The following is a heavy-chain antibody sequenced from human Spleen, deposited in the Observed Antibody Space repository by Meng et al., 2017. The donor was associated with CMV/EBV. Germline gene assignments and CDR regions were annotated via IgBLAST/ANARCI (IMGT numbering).Heavy chain of an antibody. Sequence: GESLKISCAASGFTFSSYAMHWVRQAPGKGLEWVAVISYDGSNKYYADSVKGRFTISRDNSKNSLYLQMNSLRAEDTAVYYCARCEGYYDFWRTDYGMDVWGQGTTVTVSS. CDR3: ARCEGYYDFWRTDYGMDV. J-gene: IGHJ6*02. D-gene: IGHD3-3*01. CDR1: GFTFSSYA. CDR2: ISYDGSNK. V-gene: IGHV3-30*04.